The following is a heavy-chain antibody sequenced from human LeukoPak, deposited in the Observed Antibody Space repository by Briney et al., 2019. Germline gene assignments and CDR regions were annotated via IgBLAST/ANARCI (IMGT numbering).Heavy chain of an antibody. CDR3: ARRRYCSSTSCFWVDP. Sequence: ASVKVSCKASGYTFTSYGISWVRQAPGQGLEWMGWISAYNGNTNYAQKLQGRVTMTTDTSTSTAYIELRSLRSDDTAVYCCARRRYCSSTSCFWVDPWGQGTLVTVSS. CDR2: ISAYNGNT. D-gene: IGHD2-2*01. V-gene: IGHV1-18*01. J-gene: IGHJ5*02. CDR1: GYTFTSYG.